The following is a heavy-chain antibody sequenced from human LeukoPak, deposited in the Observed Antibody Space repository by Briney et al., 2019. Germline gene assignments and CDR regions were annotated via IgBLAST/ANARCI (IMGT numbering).Heavy chain of an antibody. D-gene: IGHD5-12*01. V-gene: IGHV4-59*01. CDR3: ARGDDYKSTLFDY. J-gene: IGHJ4*02. Sequence: SETLSLTCTVSGASISRYFWNWIRQPPGKELEWIGYISSGGSTNYNPSLKSRVTISIDTSKNQFSLKLTSATAADTAVYYCARGDDYKSTLFDYWGQATRVTVSS. CDR1: GASISRYF. CDR2: ISSGGST.